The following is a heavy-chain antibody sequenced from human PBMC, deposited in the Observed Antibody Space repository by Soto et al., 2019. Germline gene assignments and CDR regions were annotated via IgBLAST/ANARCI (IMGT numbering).Heavy chain of an antibody. V-gene: IGHV3-23*01. CDR3: AKDPDRAPAYCSGGSCYSYFDY. Sequence: GGSLRLSCAASGFTFSSYAMSWVRQAPGKGLEWVSAISGSGGSTYYADSVKGRFTISRDNSKNTLYLQMNSLRAEDTAVYYCAKDPDRAPAYCSGGSCYSYFDYWGQGTLVTVSS. D-gene: IGHD2-15*01. CDR2: ISGSGGST. CDR1: GFTFSSYA. J-gene: IGHJ4*02.